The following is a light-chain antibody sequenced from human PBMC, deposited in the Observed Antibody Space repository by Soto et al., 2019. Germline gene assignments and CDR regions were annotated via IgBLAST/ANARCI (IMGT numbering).Light chain of an antibody. CDR2: EVT. V-gene: IGLV2-8*01. Sequence: QSALTQPPSASGSPGRSVTISCSGTSSDVGDSNSVSWYQQHPGKAPKLMIYEVTKRPSGVPDRFSGSKSGNAASLTVSGLQAEDEADYYCSSYAGSNIWVFGGGTKVTVL. CDR3: SSYAGSNIWV. CDR1: SSDVGDSNS. J-gene: IGLJ3*02.